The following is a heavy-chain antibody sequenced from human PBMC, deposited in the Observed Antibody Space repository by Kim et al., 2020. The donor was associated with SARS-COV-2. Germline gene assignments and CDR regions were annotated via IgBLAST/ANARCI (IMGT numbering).Heavy chain of an antibody. CDR3: ARVGDFWSGYSLDY. D-gene: IGHD3-3*01. CDR1: GGSISSGGYY. J-gene: IGHJ4*02. Sequence: SETLSLTCTVSGGSISSGGYYWSWIRQHPGKGLEWIGYIYYSGSTYYNPSLKSRVTISVDTSKNQFSLKLSSVTAADTAVYYCARVGDFWSGYSLDYWGQGTLVTVSS. V-gene: IGHV4-31*03. CDR2: IYYSGST.